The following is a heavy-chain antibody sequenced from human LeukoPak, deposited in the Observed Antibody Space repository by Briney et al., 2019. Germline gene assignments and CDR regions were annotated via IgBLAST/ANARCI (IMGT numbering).Heavy chain of an antibody. CDR3: ARESGSLPFDY. V-gene: IGHV3-30-3*01. D-gene: IGHD1-26*01. J-gene: IGHJ4*02. CDR2: ISYDGSNK. Sequence: PGESLRLSCAASGFTFSNYALHWVRQAPGKGLEWVAIISYDGSNKYYADSVKGRFTISRDNSKNTLYLQMNSLRAEDTAVYYCARESGSLPFDYWGQGTLVTVSS. CDR1: GFTFSNYA.